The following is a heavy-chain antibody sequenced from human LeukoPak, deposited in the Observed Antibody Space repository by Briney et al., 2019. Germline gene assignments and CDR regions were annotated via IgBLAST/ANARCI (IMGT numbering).Heavy chain of an antibody. V-gene: IGHV4-34*01. D-gene: IGHD3-22*01. CDR1: GGSFSDHY. CDR2: INHSEST. Sequence: PSETLSLTCAVYGGSFSDHYWSWIRQTPGKGLEWIGEINHSESTNYNPSLKSRVTISVDTSKNQFSLKLSSVTAADTAVYYCAKSNGYGLIGIWGQGTMVTVSS. J-gene: IGHJ3*02. CDR3: AKSNGYGLIGI.